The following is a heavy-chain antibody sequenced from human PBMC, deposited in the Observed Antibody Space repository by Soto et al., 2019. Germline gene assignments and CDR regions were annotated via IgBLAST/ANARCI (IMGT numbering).Heavy chain of an antibody. J-gene: IGHJ3*02. D-gene: IGHD3-22*01. V-gene: IGHV3-30-3*01. Sequence: QVQLVESGGGVVQPGRSLRLSCAASGFTFSSYAMHWVRQAPGKGLEWVAVISYDGSNKYYADSVKGRFTISRDNSKNTLYLQMNSLRAEDTAVYYCARDWKVVPPGHASDIWGQGTMVTVSS. CDR2: ISYDGSNK. CDR1: GFTFSSYA. CDR3: ARDWKVVPPGHASDI.